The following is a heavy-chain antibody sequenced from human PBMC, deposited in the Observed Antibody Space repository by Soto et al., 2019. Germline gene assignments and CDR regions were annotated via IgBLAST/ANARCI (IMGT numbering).Heavy chain of an antibody. D-gene: IGHD6-13*01. Sequence: EVQLLESGGRLVQPGGALRLSCAASGFTFRNYAMSLVRLAPGKGLEWVSAISGTGGSTYYAYSVKGRFTISRDHSGNTLYLQMDTLRAEDTALYYCDKDWYSSTWFAADCWGQGPLVIVSS. CDR2: ISGTGGST. J-gene: IGHJ4*02. V-gene: IGHV3-23*01. CDR1: GFTFRNYA. CDR3: DKDWYSSTWFAADC.